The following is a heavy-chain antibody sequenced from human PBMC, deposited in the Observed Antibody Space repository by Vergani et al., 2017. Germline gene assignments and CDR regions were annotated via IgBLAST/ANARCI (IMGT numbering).Heavy chain of an antibody. D-gene: IGHD1-26*01. CDR3: ARDRVGVEGGEVDY. V-gene: IGHV3-53*04. J-gene: IGHJ4*02. Sequence: EVQLVESGGGLVQPGGSLRLSCAASGFTVSSNYMSWVRQAPGKGLEWVSVIYSGGSTYYADSVKGRFTISRHNSKNTLYLQMNSLRAEDTAVYYCARDRVGVEGGEVDYWGQGTLVTVSS. CDR2: IYSGGST. CDR1: GFTVSSNY.